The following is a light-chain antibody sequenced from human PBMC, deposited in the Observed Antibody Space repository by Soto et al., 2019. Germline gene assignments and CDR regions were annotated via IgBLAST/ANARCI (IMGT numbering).Light chain of an antibody. V-gene: IGLV2-14*01. CDR1: SSDVGGYNY. Sequence: QSALTQPASVSGSPGQSITISCTGTSSDVGGYNYVSWYQQHPDKAPKLMIFEVSNRPSGISYRFSGSKSGNTASLTISGLQAEDEADYYCSSYTSSSTLVFGGGTKLTVL. CDR2: EVS. CDR3: SSYTSSSTLV. J-gene: IGLJ2*01.